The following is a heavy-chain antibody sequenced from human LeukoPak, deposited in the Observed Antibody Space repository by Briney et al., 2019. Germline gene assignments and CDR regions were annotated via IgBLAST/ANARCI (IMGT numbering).Heavy chain of an antibody. D-gene: IGHD3-22*01. Sequence: SVKVSCKASGGTFSSYAISWVRQAPGQGLEWMGGIIPIFGTANYAQKFQGRVTITADESTSTAYMELSSLRSEDTAVYYCARDGYYYDSSGYSHDAFDIWGQGTMVTVSS. CDR2: IIPIFGTA. J-gene: IGHJ3*02. CDR3: ARDGYYYDSSGYSHDAFDI. CDR1: GGTFSSYA. V-gene: IGHV1-69*01.